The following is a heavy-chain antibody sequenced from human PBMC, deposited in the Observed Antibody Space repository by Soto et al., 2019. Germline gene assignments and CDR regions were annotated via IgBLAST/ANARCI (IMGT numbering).Heavy chain of an antibody. CDR2: IRNKANNYAT. J-gene: IGHJ4*02. V-gene: IGHV3-72*01. CDR1: GFTFSDHY. CDR3: ARLFGSGSYYLFDY. D-gene: IGHD3-10*01. Sequence: GGSLRLSCAASGFTFSDHYMDWVRQAPGKGLEWVGRIRNKANNYATEYAASVKGRFTISRDDSKSSLYLQMNSLKTEDTAVYYCARLFGSGSYYLFDYWGQGTLVPVSS.